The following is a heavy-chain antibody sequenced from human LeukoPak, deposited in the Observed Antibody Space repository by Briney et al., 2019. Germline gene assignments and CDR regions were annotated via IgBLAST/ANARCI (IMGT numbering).Heavy chain of an antibody. J-gene: IGHJ4*02. CDR2: ISSSSAHI. V-gene: IGHV3-21*01. Sequence: GGSLRLSCAASGFTFSSYSMNWVRQAPGKGLEWVSFISSSSAHINYADSVKGRFTISRDNPRNSLYLQMNSLRAEDTAVYYCARDIGGSYTAIDYWGQGTLVTVSS. D-gene: IGHD1-26*01. CDR3: ARDIGGSYTAIDY. CDR1: GFTFSSYS.